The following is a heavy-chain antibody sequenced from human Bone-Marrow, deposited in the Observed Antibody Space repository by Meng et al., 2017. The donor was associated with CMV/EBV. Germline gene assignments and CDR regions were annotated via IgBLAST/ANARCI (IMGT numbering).Heavy chain of an antibody. CDR3: TTGKNYYYYGMDV. Sequence: GESLKISCVASGFTFSSFAMHWVRQAPGKGLEWVAVISYDGSHEHYADSVEGRFTISRDNSKNTLYLQMNSLKTEDTAVYYCTTGKNYYYYGMDVWGQGTTVTFSS. J-gene: IGHJ6*02. V-gene: IGHV3-30*04. CDR2: ISYDGSHE. D-gene: IGHD1-1*01. CDR1: GFTFSSFA.